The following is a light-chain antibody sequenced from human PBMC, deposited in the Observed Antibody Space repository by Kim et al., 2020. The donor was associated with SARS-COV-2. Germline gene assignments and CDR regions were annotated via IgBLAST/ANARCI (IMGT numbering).Light chain of an antibody. CDR2: GAS. V-gene: IGKV3-15*01. Sequence: EIVMTQSPGTLSVSPGGRATLSCRASQSVSSNFAWCHQKPGQAPRLLIYGASARATAVPARFCGSGSGTEFTLTITGLQSEDVVVYYCQQYDNWPPGTFGRGTKVDIK. J-gene: IGKJ1*01. CDR3: QQYDNWPPGT. CDR1: QSVSSN.